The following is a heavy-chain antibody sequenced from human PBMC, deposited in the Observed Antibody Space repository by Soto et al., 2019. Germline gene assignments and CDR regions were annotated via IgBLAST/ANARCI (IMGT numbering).Heavy chain of an antibody. V-gene: IGHV4-30-4*01. CDR3: ARDRGDYSTSGNWFDP. CDR1: GGSISSGDYY. J-gene: IGHJ5*02. Sequence: PSETLSLTCTVSGGSISSGDYYWSWIRQPPGKGLEWIGYIYYSGSTYYNPSLKSRVTISVDTSKNQFSLKLSSVTAEDTAVYYCARDRGDYSTSGNWFDPWGQGTLVTVSS. CDR2: IYYSGST. D-gene: IGHD2-21*01.